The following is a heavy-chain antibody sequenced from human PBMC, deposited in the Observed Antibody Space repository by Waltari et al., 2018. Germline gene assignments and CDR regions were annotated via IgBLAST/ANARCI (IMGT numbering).Heavy chain of an antibody. CDR3: AREPSPVAGKYYYYYYMDV. D-gene: IGHD6-19*01. CDR2: ISYDGSNK. CDR1: GFTFSSYA. V-gene: IGHV3-30-3*01. Sequence: QVQLVESGGDVVQPGRSLRLSCAASGFTFSSYAMHWVRQAPGKGREWVAVISYDGSNKYYADSVKGRFTISRDNSKNTLYLQMNSMRAEDTAVYYCAREPSPVAGKYYYYYYMDVWGKGTTVTISS. J-gene: IGHJ6*03.